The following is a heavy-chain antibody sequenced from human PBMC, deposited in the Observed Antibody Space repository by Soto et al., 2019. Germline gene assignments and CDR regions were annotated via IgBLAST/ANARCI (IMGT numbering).Heavy chain of an antibody. CDR1: GGSISSVDYY. D-gene: IGHD3-10*01. CDR3: SRYYYGSGSYFDY. CDR2: IYYSGST. Sequence: PSETLSLTCTVSGGSISSVDYYWSWIRQPPGKGLEWIGYIYYSGSTHYNPSLKSRLTMSVDTSKDQFSLEMSSVTAADTAVYYCSRYYYGSGSYFDYWGQGTLVTVSS. V-gene: IGHV4-30-4*01. J-gene: IGHJ4*02.